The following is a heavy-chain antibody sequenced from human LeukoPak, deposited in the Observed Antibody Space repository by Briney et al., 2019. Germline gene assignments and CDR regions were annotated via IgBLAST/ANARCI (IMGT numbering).Heavy chain of an antibody. CDR3: ASFIAARPGLEYYFDY. V-gene: IGHV4-39*01. CDR1: GGSISSSSYY. Sequence: SETLSLTCTVSGGSISSSSYYWGWIRQPPGKGLEWIGSIYYSGSTCYNPSLKSRVTIDVDTSKNQFSLKLSSVTAADTAVYYCASFIAARPGLEYYFDYWGQ. D-gene: IGHD6-6*01. J-gene: IGHJ4*02. CDR2: IYYSGST.